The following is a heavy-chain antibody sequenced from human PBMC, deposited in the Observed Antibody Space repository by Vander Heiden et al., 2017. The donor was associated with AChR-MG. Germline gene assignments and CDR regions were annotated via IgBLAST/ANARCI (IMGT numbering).Heavy chain of an antibody. CDR3: ARELWFRESSVGIDY. D-gene: IGHD3-10*01. Sequence: QVQLQESGPGLVKPSQTLSLTCTVSGGSLGRGDYYWSWIRQPPGKGLEWIGYIYYSGSTYYNPSLKSRVTISVDTSKNQFSLKLSSVTAADTAVYYCARELWFRESSVGIDYWGQGTLVTVSS. CDR1: GGSLGRGDYY. J-gene: IGHJ4*02. V-gene: IGHV4-30-4*01. CDR2: IYYSGST.